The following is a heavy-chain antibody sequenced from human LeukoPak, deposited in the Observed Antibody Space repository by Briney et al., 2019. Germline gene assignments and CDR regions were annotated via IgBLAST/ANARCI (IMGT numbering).Heavy chain of an antibody. CDR2: SSAYNGNK. D-gene: IGHD6-19*01. CDR3: ARALRYSSGWADY. CDR1: GYTFTSYG. Sequence: ASVKVSCKASGYTFTSYGIIGVRQAPGQGLEGMGWSSAYNGNKNYAQKLQGRITMTTSTSTSTAYMELRSLRSDDTAVYYCARALRYSSGWADYWGQGTLVTVSS. J-gene: IGHJ4*02. V-gene: IGHV1-18*04.